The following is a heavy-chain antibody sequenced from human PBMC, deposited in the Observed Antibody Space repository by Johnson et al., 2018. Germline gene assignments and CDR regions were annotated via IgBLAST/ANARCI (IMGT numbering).Heavy chain of an antibody. CDR1: GYTFRNHA. V-gene: IGHV3-33*01. CDR2: IGFDPSHE. Sequence: QVQLVQSGGGVVQPGGSXRLSCEASGYTFRNHAMHWVRQAPGTGLEWVAQIGFDPSHEYYADSANGRFSISRDNSKNPVFLQMNSLRDVDRAVDYCARDGQQLAPYTMDVWGQGTTVTVSS. CDR3: ARDGQQLAPYTMDV. D-gene: IGHD6-13*01. J-gene: IGHJ6*02.